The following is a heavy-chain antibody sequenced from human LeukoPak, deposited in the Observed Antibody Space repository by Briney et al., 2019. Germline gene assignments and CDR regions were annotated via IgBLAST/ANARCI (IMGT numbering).Heavy chain of an antibody. CDR2: IFTTGTT. V-gene: IGHV3-53*01. D-gene: IGHD1-26*01. CDR1: GFTVSSTY. Sequence: GGSLRLSCVLSGFTVSSTYISWFRQTPGKGLEWVSVIFTTGTTYYADSVKGRFTLSRDNFENTVHLQMSSLTAEDTAVYYCARDRLWELPAFDIWGQGTMVTVSS. J-gene: IGHJ3*02. CDR3: ARDRLWELPAFDI.